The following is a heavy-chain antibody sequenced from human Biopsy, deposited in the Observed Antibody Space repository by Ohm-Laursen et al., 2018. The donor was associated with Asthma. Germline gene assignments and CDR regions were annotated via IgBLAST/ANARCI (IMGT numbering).Heavy chain of an antibody. CDR2: MSYDGSIK. CDR1: GFTFSSYG. D-gene: IGHD3-10*01. J-gene: IGHJ4*02. CDR3: ARGLDYSGRSGFDY. Sequence: SLRPSCSASGFTFSSYGMDWVRQAPGKGLEWVALMSYDGSIKDYADSVKGRFTISRDNSMNTLYLHMNSLRVEDTAVYYCARGLDYSGRSGFDYWGQGTLVTVPS. V-gene: IGHV3-33*05.